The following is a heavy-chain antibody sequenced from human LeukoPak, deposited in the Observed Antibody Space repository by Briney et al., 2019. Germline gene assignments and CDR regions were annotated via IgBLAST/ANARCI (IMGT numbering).Heavy chain of an antibody. CDR1: GFTFTTYT. CDR3: AREDAGGYVDY. D-gene: IGHD5-12*01. V-gene: IGHV3-21*01. CDR2: ISSSSIYI. J-gene: IGHJ4*02. Sequence: TTGGSLRLSCAASGFTFTTYTMNWVRQAPRKGLEWVSSISSSSIYIYYADSLEGRFTISRDNAKNSLYLQIDSLRADDTAVYYCAREDAGGYVDYWGQGTLVAVSS.